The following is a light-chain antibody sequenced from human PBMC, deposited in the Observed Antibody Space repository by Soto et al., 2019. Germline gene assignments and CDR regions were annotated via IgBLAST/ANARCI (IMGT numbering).Light chain of an antibody. Sequence: DIQMTQSPSSLSASIGDRVIITCRASQSINYYLNWYQQQPGKAPKLLVSTAASLRSGVPSRFSGSASGTDFALTISSLQPEYFATYYCQQSCTTPYTFGQGTKLEI. CDR2: TAA. CDR1: QSINYY. V-gene: IGKV1-39*01. J-gene: IGKJ2*01. CDR3: QQSCTTPYT.